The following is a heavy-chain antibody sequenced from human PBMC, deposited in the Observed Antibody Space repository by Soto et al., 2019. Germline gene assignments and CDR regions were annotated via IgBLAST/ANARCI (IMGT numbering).Heavy chain of an antibody. D-gene: IGHD3-9*01. CDR3: TTYPLYYDFLTGYSHLDY. J-gene: IGHJ4*02. V-gene: IGHV1-24*01. Sequence: ASVKVSCKVSGYTLTELSMHWVRQAPGKGLEWMGGFDPEDGETIYAQKFQGRVTMTEDTSTDTAYMELNSLKTEDTAVYYCTTYPLYYDFLTGYSHLDYWGQGTLVTVSS. CDR2: FDPEDGET. CDR1: GYTLTELS.